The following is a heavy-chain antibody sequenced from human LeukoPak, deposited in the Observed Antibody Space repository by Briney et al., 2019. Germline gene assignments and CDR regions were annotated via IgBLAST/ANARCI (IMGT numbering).Heavy chain of an antibody. CDR2: ISSDGSNK. CDR3: AKGSGGSGSFYNHFDC. CDR1: GLSFNSCG. Sequence: GGSLRLSCAVSGLSFNSCGMHWVRQAPGKGLEWVAVISSDGSNKYYADSVKGRFTISRDNSKNTLSLQMNSLRTEDTAVFYCAKGSGGSGSFYNHFDCWGQGTLVTVSS. V-gene: IGHV3-30*18. J-gene: IGHJ4*02. D-gene: IGHD3-10*01.